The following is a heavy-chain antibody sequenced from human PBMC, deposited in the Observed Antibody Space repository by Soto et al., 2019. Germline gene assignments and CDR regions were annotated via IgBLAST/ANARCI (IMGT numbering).Heavy chain of an antibody. CDR2: ISAYNGYT. CDR1: GYTFTSHS. D-gene: IGHD3-10*01. J-gene: IGHJ5*02. CDR3: ARVGYYYGSGSYVFDP. V-gene: IGHV1-18*04. Sequence: QVQLVQSGAEVKKPGASAKVSCKASGYTFTSHSIIWVRRAPGEGLEWVGWISAYNGYTNSAENFQGRVTMTTDASTNTAYMELRSLRSDDTAVYYCARVGYYYGSGSYVFDPWGQGTLVTVSS.